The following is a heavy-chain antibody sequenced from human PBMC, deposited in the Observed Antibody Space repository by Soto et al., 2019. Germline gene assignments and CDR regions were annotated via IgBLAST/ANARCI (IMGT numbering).Heavy chain of an antibody. V-gene: IGHV3-23*01. J-gene: IGHJ6*02. CDR3: AKDPPSERMQPDYGMDV. D-gene: IGHD6-13*01. CDR1: GFTFSSYA. CDR2: ISGSGGGT. Sequence: GGSLRLSCAASGFTFSSYAMSWVRQAPGKGLEWVSAISGSGGGTYYADSVKGRFTISRDNSKNTLYLQMNSLRVEDTAVYYCAKDPPSERMQPDYGMDVWGQGTTVTVSS.